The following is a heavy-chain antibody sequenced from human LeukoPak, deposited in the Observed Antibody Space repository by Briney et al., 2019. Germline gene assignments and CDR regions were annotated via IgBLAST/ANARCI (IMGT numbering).Heavy chain of an antibody. V-gene: IGHV1-18*01. D-gene: IGHD3-3*01. CDR2: ISAYNGNT. Sequence: ASVKVSCTASGYTFTSYGISWVRQAPGQGLEWMGWISAYNGNTNYAQKLQGRVTMTTDTSTSTAYMELRSLRSDDTAVYYCARDETIFGVVLHYYYGMDVWGQGTTVTVSS. J-gene: IGHJ6*02. CDR3: ARDETIFGVVLHYYYGMDV. CDR1: GYTFTSYG.